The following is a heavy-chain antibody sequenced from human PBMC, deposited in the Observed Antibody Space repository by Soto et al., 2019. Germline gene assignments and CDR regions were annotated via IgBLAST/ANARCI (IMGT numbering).Heavy chain of an antibody. D-gene: IGHD6-13*01. J-gene: IGHJ6*02. Sequence: GGSLRLSCAASGFTFSGSSMHWVRQASGKGLEWVGRIRDKTDTYATAYAAPVRGRFTISRDDSKNTAYLQMNSLKTEDTAVYFCTKRIGAYAMDVWGQGTTVT. V-gene: IGHV3-73*01. CDR3: TKRIGAYAMDV. CDR1: GFTFSGSS. CDR2: IRDKTDTYAT.